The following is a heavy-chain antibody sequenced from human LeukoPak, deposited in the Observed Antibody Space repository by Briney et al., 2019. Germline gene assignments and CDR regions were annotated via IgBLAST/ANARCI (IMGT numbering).Heavy chain of an antibody. V-gene: IGHV3-21*01. CDR3: ARDLGAIVIAFDI. Sequence: GGSLRLSCAASGFTLRSYSMNWVRQAPGKGLEWVSSISDSDNSMYYANSVKGRFTISRDNAKNSLYLQMNSLRAEDTAVYYCARDLGAIVIAFDIWGQGTMVTVSS. CDR2: ISDSDNSM. CDR1: GFTLRSYS. J-gene: IGHJ3*02. D-gene: IGHD5-12*01.